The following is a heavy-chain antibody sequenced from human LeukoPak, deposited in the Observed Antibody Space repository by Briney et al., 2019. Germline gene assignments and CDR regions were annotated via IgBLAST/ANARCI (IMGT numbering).Heavy chain of an antibody. CDR1: GFIFSNYA. CDR3: AKVRGYQLVQVFDY. J-gene: IGHJ4*02. Sequence: GGSLRLSCAASGFIFSNYAMSWVRQAPGKGLEWFSVINRNGGTTEYSDSVKGRFTISRDNSKNTVYLQMNNLRADDTAVYYCAKVRGYQLVQVFDYWGQGILVTVSS. V-gene: IGHV3-23*01. D-gene: IGHD2-2*01. CDR2: INRNGGTT.